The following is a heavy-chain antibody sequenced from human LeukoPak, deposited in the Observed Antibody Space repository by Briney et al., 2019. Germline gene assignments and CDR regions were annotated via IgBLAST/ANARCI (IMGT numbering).Heavy chain of an antibody. Sequence: QSGRSLRLSCAASGFTFSSYGMHWVRQAPGKGLEWVAVISYDGSNKYYADSVKGRFTISRDNSKNTLYLQMNSLRAEDTAVYYCAREGRAEYSSSTLLFDYWGQGTLVTVSS. J-gene: IGHJ4*02. CDR3: AREGRAEYSSSTLLFDY. CDR2: ISYDGSNK. D-gene: IGHD6-6*01. V-gene: IGHV3-30*03. CDR1: GFTFSSYG.